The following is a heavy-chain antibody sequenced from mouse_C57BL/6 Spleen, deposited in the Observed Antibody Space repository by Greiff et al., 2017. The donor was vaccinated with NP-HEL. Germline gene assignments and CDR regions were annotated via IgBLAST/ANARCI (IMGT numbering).Heavy chain of an antibody. Sequence: EVKLVESGGGLVKPGGSLKLSCAASGFTFSDYRMHWVRQAPEKGLEWVAYISSGSSTIYYADTVKGRFTISRDNAKNTLFLQMTSLRSEDTAMYYCARLRPYSNYAMDYWGQGTSVTVSS. CDR2: ISSGSSTI. CDR1: GFTFSDYR. V-gene: IGHV5-17*01. J-gene: IGHJ4*01. CDR3: ARLRPYSNYAMDY. D-gene: IGHD2-5*01.